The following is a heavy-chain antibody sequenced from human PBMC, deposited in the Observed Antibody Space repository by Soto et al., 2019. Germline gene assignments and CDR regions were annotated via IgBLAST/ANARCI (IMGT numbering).Heavy chain of an antibody. V-gene: IGHV4-34*01. D-gene: IGHD3-22*01. Sequence: PSETLSLTCTVYGGSFSGYYWSWIRQPPGKGLEWIGEINHSGSTNYNPSLKSRVTISVDTSKNQFSLKLSSVTAADTAVYYCARGFRYYYDSSGYNWYYFDYWGQGTLVTVSS. CDR1: GGSFSGYY. CDR2: INHSGST. J-gene: IGHJ4*02. CDR3: ARGFRYYYDSSGYNWYYFDY.